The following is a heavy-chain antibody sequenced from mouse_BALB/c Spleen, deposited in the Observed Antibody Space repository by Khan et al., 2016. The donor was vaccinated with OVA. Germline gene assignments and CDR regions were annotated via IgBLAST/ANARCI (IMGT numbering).Heavy chain of an antibody. D-gene: IGHD1-1*01. J-gene: IGHJ1*01. CDR3: ARGGAVVPYWYFDV. CDR2: ISYDGSN. V-gene: IGHV3-6*02. CDR1: GYSITSGYR. Sequence: EVQLQESGPGLVKPSQSLSLTCSVTGYSITSGYRWNWIRQFPGNKLEWMGCISYDGSNDYNPSLKNRISITRDTSKNQFFLRLNSVTTEDTGTYYCARGGAVVPYWYFDVWAQGPRSPSPQ.